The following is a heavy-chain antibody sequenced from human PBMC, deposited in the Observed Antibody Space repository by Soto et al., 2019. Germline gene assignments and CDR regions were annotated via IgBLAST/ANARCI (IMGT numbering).Heavy chain of an antibody. CDR2: IRSKAYGGTT. CDR3: TRDPQWLLQAFDI. CDR1: GFTFGDYA. J-gene: IGHJ3*02. Sequence: LRLSSTASGFTFGDYAMSWVRQAPGEGLEWVGFIRSKAYGGTTEYAASVKGRFTISRDDSKSIAYLQMNSLKTEDTAVYYCTRDPQWLLQAFDIWGQGTMVTVSS. V-gene: IGHV3-49*04. D-gene: IGHD3-22*01.